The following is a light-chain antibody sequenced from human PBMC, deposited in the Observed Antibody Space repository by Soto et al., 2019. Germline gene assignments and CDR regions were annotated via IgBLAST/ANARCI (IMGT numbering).Light chain of an antibody. V-gene: IGKV4-1*01. J-gene: IGKJ3*01. CDR2: WAS. Sequence: IVVTQSPDSLAVSLGERATINCKSSQSVFDSFNRKTHLAWYQQRPGQPPKLLIYWASTRESGVPDRFSGSGSTTDFTRTINSLQPEDVAVYYCQQYQAIPFTFGPGTKVDIK. CDR3: QQYQAIPFT. CDR1: QSVFDSFNRKTH.